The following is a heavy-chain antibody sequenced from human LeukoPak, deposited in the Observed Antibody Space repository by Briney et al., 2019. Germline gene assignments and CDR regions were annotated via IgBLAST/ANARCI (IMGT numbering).Heavy chain of an antibody. CDR3: ARDGDGAPDY. Sequence: PSETLSLTCTVSGGSISSSSYYWGWLRQPPGKGLEWIGSIYYSGSTYYNPSLKSRVTISVDTSKNQFSLKLSSVTAADTAVYYCARDGDGAPDYWGQGTLVTVSS. J-gene: IGHJ4*02. D-gene: IGHD2-21*02. V-gene: IGHV4-39*07. CDR2: IYYSGST. CDR1: GGSISSSSYY.